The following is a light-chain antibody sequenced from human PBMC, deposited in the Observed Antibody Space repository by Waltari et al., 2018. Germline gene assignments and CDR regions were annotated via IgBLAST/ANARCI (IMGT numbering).Light chain of an antibody. CDR1: QSVSSW. J-gene: IGKJ2*01. Sequence: DLQMTQSPSTLSASVGDRVTITWRASQSVSSWLDWYQQKPGKAPKLLIYKASTLETGVPSRFSGSGSGTDFTLTISSLQPEDFATYYCQQSYSTPYTFGEGTKLEIK. CDR3: QQSYSTPYT. CDR2: KAS. V-gene: IGKV1-5*03.